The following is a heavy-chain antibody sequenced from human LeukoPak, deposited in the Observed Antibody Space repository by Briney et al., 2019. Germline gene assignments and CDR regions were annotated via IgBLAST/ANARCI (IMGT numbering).Heavy chain of an antibody. CDR1: GDSISNYY. J-gene: IGHJ5*02. Sequence: PSETLSLTCTVPGDSISNYYWSWIRQTPGKGLEWVGYFYYIGTTNYNPSPKSRVTISVDTSKNQFSLKLSSVTAADTAVYYCARHRWQQLGFGPWGQGTLVTVSS. V-gene: IGHV4-59*08. CDR2: FYYIGTT. CDR3: ARHRWQQLGFGP. D-gene: IGHD5-24*01.